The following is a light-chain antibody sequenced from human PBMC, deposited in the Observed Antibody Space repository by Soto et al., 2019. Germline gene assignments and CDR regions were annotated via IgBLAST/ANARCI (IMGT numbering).Light chain of an antibody. V-gene: IGKV1-39*01. Sequence: IQMTQSPSSLSASVGDRVTITCRASQGITSYLNWYQQKPGKAPKLLIYAASSLQSGVPSRFSGSGSGSDFTLTISSLQPEDFATYCCQQSYVNPITFGQGTRLEIK. J-gene: IGKJ5*01. CDR3: QQSYVNPIT. CDR2: AAS. CDR1: QGITSY.